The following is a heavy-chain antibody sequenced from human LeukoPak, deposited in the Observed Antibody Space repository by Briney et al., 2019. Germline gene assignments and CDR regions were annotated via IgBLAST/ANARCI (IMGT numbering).Heavy chain of an antibody. V-gene: IGHV3-20*04. Sequence: PGGSLRLSCAASGFTFDDYGMSWVRQGPGKGLEWVSGINWNGGSTGYADSVKGRFTISRDNAKNSLYLQMNSLRAEDTAVYYCARGPYSGSHTVDYWGQGTLVTVSS. J-gene: IGHJ4*02. CDR1: GFTFDDYG. CDR3: ARGPYSGSHTVDY. D-gene: IGHD1-26*01. CDR2: INWNGGST.